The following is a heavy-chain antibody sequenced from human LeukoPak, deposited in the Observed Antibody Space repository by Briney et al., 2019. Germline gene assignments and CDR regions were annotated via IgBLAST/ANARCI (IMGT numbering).Heavy chain of an antibody. CDR3: AKDLSAIVPTPFDY. V-gene: IGHV3-30*18. D-gene: IGHD6-6*01. J-gene: IGHJ4*02. Sequence: GGSLRLSCAASGFTFSSYGMHWVRQAPGKGLEWVAVISYDGSNKYYADSVKGRFTISRDNSKNTLYLQMNSLRAEDTAVYYCAKDLSAIVPTPFDYWGQGTLVTVSS. CDR1: GFTFSSYG. CDR2: ISYDGSNK.